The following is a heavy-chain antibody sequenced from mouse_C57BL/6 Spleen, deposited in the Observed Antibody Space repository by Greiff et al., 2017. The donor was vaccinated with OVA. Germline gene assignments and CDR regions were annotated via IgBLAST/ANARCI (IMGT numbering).Heavy chain of an antibody. D-gene: IGHD2-1*01. CDR1: GYSITSGYY. V-gene: IGHV3-6*01. CDR2: ISYDGSN. Sequence: EVKLEESGPGLVKPSQSLSLTCSVTGYSITSGYYWNWIRQFPGNKLEWMGYISYDGSNNYNPSLKNRISITRDTSKNQFFLKLNSVTTEDTATYYCATYGNRFYAMDYWGQGTSVTVSS. CDR3: ATYGNRFYAMDY. J-gene: IGHJ4*01.